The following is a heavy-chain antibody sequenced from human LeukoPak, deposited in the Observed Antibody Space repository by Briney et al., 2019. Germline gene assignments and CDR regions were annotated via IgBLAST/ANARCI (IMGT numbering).Heavy chain of an antibody. D-gene: IGHD3-22*01. J-gene: IGHJ4*02. CDR1: GGSISSYY. Sequence: TSETLSLTCTVSGGSISSYYWSWIRQPPGKGLEWIGYIYYSGSTNYNPSLKSRVTISVDTSKNQFSLKLSSVTATDTAVYYCARGNSDSSGYYLDYWGQGTLVTVSS. CDR2: IYYSGST. V-gene: IGHV4-59*01. CDR3: ARGNSDSSGYYLDY.